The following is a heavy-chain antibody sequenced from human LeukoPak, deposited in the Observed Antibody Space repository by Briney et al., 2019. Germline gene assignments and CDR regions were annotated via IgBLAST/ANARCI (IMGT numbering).Heavy chain of an antibody. J-gene: IGHJ4*02. CDR2: ISYDGSNK. V-gene: IGHV3-30*18. Sequence: GGSLRLSCAASGFTFSSYGMHWVRQAPGKGLEWVAVISYDGSNKYYADSVKGRFTISRDNPKNTLYLQMNSLRAEDTAVYYCAKDDQFDYWGQGTLVTVSS. CDR3: AKDDQFDY. CDR1: GFTFSSYG.